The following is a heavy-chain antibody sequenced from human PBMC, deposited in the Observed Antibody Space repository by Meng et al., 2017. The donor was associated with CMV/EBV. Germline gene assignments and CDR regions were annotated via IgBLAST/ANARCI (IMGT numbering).Heavy chain of an antibody. Sequence: QLQLQESGPGLVKPSETLSLTCPVSGGSISSSSYYWGWIRQPPGKGLEWIGSIYYSGSTYYNPSLKSRVTISVDTSKNQFSLKLSSVTAADTAVYYCARVASGSYRAFDYWGQGTLVTVSS. J-gene: IGHJ4*02. D-gene: IGHD1-26*01. CDR3: ARVASGSYRAFDY. CDR2: IYYSGST. CDR1: GGSISSSSYY. V-gene: IGHV4-39*07.